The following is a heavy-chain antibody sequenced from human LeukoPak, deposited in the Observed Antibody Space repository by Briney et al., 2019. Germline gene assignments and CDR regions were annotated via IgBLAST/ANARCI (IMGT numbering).Heavy chain of an antibody. J-gene: IGHJ4*02. V-gene: IGHV3-72*01. CDR2: TRDKTNGYTT. CDR3: IRLRYNSVWDVDY. Sequence: PGGSLRLSCAASGFTLRDHYIDWVRQAPGKGLEWVGRTRDKTNGYTTEYAASVKGRFSISRDDSKNSLYLQMNSLKTEDTAVYYCIRLRYNSVWDVDYWGQGTLVTVSS. D-gene: IGHD6-19*01. CDR1: GFTLRDHY.